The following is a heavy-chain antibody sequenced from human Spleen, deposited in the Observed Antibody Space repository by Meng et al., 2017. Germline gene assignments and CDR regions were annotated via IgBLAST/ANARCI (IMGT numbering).Heavy chain of an antibody. CDR1: GFTFSDYY. Sequence: GESLKISCAASGFTFSDYYMSWIRQAPGKGLEKISDISSSGSTIYYADSVKGRFTISRDNAKNSLYLQMNSLRAEDTAVYYCARESGYHFDYWGQGTLVTVSS. CDR3: ARESGYHFDY. V-gene: IGHV3-11*04. CDR2: ISSSGSTI. J-gene: IGHJ4*02. D-gene: IGHD5-18*01.